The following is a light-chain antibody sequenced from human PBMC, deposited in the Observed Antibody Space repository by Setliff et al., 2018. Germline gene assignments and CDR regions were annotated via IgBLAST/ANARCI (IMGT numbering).Light chain of an antibody. J-gene: IGKJ4*01. CDR1: QSISSR. V-gene: IGKV1-5*03. CDR3: QQCNSYSLT. CDR2: KAS. Sequence: DIQMTQSPSTLSASVGDRVTITCRASQSISSRLAWYQQKPGKAPKLLIYKASSLECGVPSRFSGSGSGTEFTLTISSLQPDDFATYYCQQCNSYSLTFGGGTKVDIK.